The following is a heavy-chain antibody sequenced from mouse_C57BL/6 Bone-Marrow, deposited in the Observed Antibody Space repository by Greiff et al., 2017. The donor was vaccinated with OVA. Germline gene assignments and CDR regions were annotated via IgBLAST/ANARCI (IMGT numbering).Heavy chain of an antibody. CDR3: AREAYGGY. V-gene: IGHV5-4*01. CDR1: GFTFSSYA. D-gene: IGHD1-1*01. J-gene: IGHJ2*01. Sequence: EVKLVESGGGLVKPGGSLKLSCAASGFTFSSYAMSWVRQTPEKRLEWVATISDGGSYTYYPDNVKGRFTISRDNAKNNLYLQMSHLKSEDTAMYYCAREAYGGYWGQGTTLTVSS. CDR2: ISDGGSYT.